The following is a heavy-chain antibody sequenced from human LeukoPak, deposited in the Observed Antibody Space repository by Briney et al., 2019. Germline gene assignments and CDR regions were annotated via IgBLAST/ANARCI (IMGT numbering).Heavy chain of an antibody. CDR2: IYHTGSA. D-gene: IGHD2-2*01. J-gene: IGHJ4*02. CDR1: GYSFTSGHY. CDR3: ARYCTSTTCILRGFDY. V-gene: IGHV4-38-2*01. Sequence: SETLSLTCSVSGYSFTSGHYWGWIGQPPGKGLEWIANIYHTGSAHYNPSLKSRVTISVDTSKNQLSLKLTSVTAADTAVYYCARYCTSTTCILRGFDYWGQGTLVTVSS.